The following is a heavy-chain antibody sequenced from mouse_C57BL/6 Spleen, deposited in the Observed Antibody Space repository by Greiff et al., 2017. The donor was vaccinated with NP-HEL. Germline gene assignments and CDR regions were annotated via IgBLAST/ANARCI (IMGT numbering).Heavy chain of an antibody. CDR2: IDPENGDT. V-gene: IGHV14-4*01. CDR3: TTDGSTVVAPGV. Sequence: DVKLQESGAELVRPGASVKLSCTASGFNIKDDYMHWVKQRPEQGLEWIGWIDPENGDTEYASKFQGKATITADTSSNTAYLQLSSLTSEDTAVYYCTTDGSTVVAPGVWGTGTTVTVSS. D-gene: IGHD1-1*01. J-gene: IGHJ1*03. CDR1: GFNIKDDY.